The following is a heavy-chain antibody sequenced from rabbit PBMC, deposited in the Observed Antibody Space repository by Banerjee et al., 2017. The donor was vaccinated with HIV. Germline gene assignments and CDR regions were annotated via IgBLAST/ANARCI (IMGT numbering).Heavy chain of an antibody. CDR1: GIDFSSYDY. D-gene: IGHD6-1*01. V-gene: IGHV1S43*01. J-gene: IGHJ4*01. CDR3: ARANYAGYGYAYYFNL. CDR2: IYTSSGST. Sequence: QSLEESGGDLVKPGASLTLTCKASGIDFSSYDYMCWVRQAPGKGLEWIACIYTSSGSTWYASWVNGRFTISRSTSLNTVDLKMTSLTAADTATYFCARANYAGYGYAYYFNLWGPGTLVTVS.